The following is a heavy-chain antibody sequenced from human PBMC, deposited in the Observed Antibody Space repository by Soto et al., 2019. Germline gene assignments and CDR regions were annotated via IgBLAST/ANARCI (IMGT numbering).Heavy chain of an antibody. D-gene: IGHD2-15*01. V-gene: IGHV4-30-2*01. J-gene: IGHJ4*02. CDR1: GGSISSGGYS. CDR2: IYHSGST. CDR3: ASYCSGGSCHGGFDY. Sequence: QLQLQESGSGLVKPSQTLSLTCAVSGGSISSGGYSWSWIRQPPGKGLEWIGYIYHSGSTYYNPSHKSRVTISVDRSKNQFSLKLSSVTAADTAVYYCASYCSGGSCHGGFDYWGQGTLVTVSS.